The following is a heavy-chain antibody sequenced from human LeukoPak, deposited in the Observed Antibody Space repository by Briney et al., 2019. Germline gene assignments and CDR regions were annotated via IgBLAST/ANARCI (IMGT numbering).Heavy chain of an antibody. CDR2: ICGSGGST. CDR3: AKLGRYCSSTSCYYFDY. CDR1: GFTFSSYA. J-gene: IGHJ4*02. D-gene: IGHD2-2*01. V-gene: IGHV3-23*01. Sequence: GGSLRLSCAAWGFTFSSYAVSGLRRSPGGAREGVSAICGSGGSTYYADSVKGRFTISRDNSKNTLYLQMNSLRAEDTAVYYCAKLGRYCSSTSCYYFDYWGQGTLVTVSS.